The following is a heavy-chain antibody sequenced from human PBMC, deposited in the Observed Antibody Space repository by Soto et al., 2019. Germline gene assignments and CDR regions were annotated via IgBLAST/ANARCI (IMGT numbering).Heavy chain of an antibody. D-gene: IGHD3-3*01. CDR3: ARGRPFRFLEWLYGAFDI. J-gene: IGHJ3*02. CDR2: ISAYNGNT. Sequence: GASVKVSCKASGYTFTSYGISWVRQAPGQGLEWMGWISAYNGNTNYAQKLQGRVTMTTDTSTSTAYMELRSLRSDDTAVYYCARGRPFRFLEWLYGAFDIWGQGTMVTVSS. V-gene: IGHV1-18*01. CDR1: GYTFTSYG.